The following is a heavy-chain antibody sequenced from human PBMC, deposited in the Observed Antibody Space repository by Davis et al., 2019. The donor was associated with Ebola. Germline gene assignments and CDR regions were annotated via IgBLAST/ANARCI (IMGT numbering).Heavy chain of an antibody. CDR1: GFTFSSYS. CDR3: ARDGNPINSYYYYGMDA. Sequence: PGGSLRLSCAASGFTFSSYSMNWVRQAPGKGLEWVSSISSSSSYIYYADSVKGRFTISRDNAKNSLYLQMNSLRAEDTAVYYCARDGNPINSYYYYGMDAWGQGTTVTVSS. J-gene: IGHJ6*02. V-gene: IGHV3-21*01. D-gene: IGHD1-1*01. CDR2: ISSSSSYI.